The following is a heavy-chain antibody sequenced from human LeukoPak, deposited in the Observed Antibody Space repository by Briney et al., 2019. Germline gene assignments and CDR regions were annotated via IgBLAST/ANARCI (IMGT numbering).Heavy chain of an antibody. J-gene: IGHJ2*01. Sequence: GGSLRLSCAASGFTFSNYGMHWVRQAPGKGLEWVAVISYDGSNKYYADSVKGRFTISRDNSKNTLYLQMNSLRAEDTAVYYCARDPGPERMTTVTTADGGSWYFDLWGRGTLVTVSS. D-gene: IGHD4-17*01. CDR1: GFTFSNYG. V-gene: IGHV3-30*19. CDR2: ISYDGSNK. CDR3: ARDPGPERMTTVTTADGGSWYFDL.